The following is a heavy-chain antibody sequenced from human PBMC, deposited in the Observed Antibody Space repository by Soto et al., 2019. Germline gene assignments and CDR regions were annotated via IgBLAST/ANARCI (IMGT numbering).Heavy chain of an antibody. CDR2: SRWNSGSI. J-gene: IGHJ4*02. D-gene: IGHD6-13*01. V-gene: IGHV3-9*01. Sequence: EVQLVESGGGLVQPGRSLRLSCAASGFTFDDYAMHWVRQAPGKGLEWVSGSRWNSGSIGYADSVKGRFTISRDNAKNSLYLQMNSLRAEDTALYYCAKDKGGGMQLVNYGYFDYWGQGTLVTVSS. CDR3: AKDKGGGMQLVNYGYFDY. CDR1: GFTFDDYA.